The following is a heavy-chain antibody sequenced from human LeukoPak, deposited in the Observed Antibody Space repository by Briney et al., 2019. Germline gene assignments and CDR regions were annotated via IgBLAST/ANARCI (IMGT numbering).Heavy chain of an antibody. J-gene: IGHJ6*03. CDR3: VGTTVTTVHYMDV. D-gene: IGHD4-17*01. V-gene: IGHV1-69*05. CDR2: IIPIFGTA. Sequence: SVKVSCKASGGTFSSYATSWVRQAPGQGLEWMGGIIPIFGTANYAQKFQGRVTITTDESTSTAYMELSSLRSEDTAVYYCVGTTVTTVHYMDVWGKGTTVTVSS. CDR1: GGTFSSYA.